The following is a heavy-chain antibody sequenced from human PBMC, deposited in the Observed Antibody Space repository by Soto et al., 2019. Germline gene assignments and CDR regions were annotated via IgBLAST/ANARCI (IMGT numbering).Heavy chain of an antibody. CDR2: ISAYNGNT. V-gene: IGHV1-18*01. Sequence: ASVKVSCKTSGYTFTSYGISCVRQAPGQGLEWMGWISAYNGNTNYAQKLQGRVTMTTDTSTSTAYMELRSLRSDDTAVYYCAIQLRFLEWLSHETFDIWGQGTMVTVSS. J-gene: IGHJ3*02. CDR3: AIQLRFLEWLSHETFDI. D-gene: IGHD3-3*01. CDR1: GYTFTSYG.